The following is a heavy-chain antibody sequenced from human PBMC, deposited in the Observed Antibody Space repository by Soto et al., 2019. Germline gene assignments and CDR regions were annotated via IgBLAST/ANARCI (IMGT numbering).Heavy chain of an antibody. CDR1: GFTFSSYA. CDR2: ISGSGGST. J-gene: IGHJ4*02. Sequence: GGSLRLSCAASGFTFSSYAMSWVRQAPGKGLEWVSAISGSGGSTYYADSGKGRFTISRDNSKNTLYLQMNSLRAEDTAVYYCAKGGEIVVVPAAPFDYWGQGTLVTVSS. D-gene: IGHD2-2*01. CDR3: AKGGEIVVVPAAPFDY. V-gene: IGHV3-23*01.